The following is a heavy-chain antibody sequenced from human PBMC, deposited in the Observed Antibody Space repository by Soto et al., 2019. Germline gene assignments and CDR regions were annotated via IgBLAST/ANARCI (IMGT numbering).Heavy chain of an antibody. J-gene: IGHJ4*02. CDR2: ISAYNGNI. CDR1: GYTFPSYG. CDR3: ARDPEIFDS. Sequence: QVQLVQSGAEVKKPGAAVKVSCKASGYTFPSYGISWVRQAPGQGLEWMGWISAYNGNIKYAQNLQGRVTMTTPTSTRTAYMELRRRRSDDTAVYYWARDPEIFDSWGQGTRVTFSS. V-gene: IGHV1-18*01.